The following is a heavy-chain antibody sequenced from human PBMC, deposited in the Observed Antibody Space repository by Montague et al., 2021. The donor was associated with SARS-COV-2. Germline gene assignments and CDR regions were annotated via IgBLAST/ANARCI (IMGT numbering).Heavy chain of an antibody. Sequence: SETLSLTCAEYLHSVVVGLRRRSGKHPSALQSPMWLVCLFPLGGTKYNPSLNSRVTILVDTSKNQFSLNLRSVTAADTAVYYCARVGGGTTRYFDNWGQGTLVTVSS. CDR1: LHSVVVGLRR. J-gene: IGHJ4*02. V-gene: IGHV4-61*01. CDR3: ARVGGGTTRYFDN. CDR2: LFPLGGT. D-gene: IGHD1-1*01.